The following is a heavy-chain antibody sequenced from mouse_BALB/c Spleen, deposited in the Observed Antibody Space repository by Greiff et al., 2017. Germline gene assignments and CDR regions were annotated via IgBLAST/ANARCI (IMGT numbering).Heavy chain of an antibody. D-gene: IGHD2-10*01. CDR2: ISSGGST. CDR3: ARGGLPHFDY. CDR1: GFTFSSYA. V-gene: IGHV5-6-5*01. J-gene: IGHJ2*01. Sequence: EVQGVESGGGLVKPGGSLKLSCAASGFTFSSYAMSWVRQTPEKRLEWVASISSGGSTYYPDSVKGRFTISRDNARNILYLQMSSLRSEDTAMYYCARGGLPHFDYWGQGTTLTVSS.